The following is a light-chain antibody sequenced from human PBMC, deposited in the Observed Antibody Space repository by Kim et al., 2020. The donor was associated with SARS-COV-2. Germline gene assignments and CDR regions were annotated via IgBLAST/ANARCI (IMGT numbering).Light chain of an antibody. CDR1: KLVDKY. Sequence: SGSPGQTASITCSGDKLVDKYACWYQQKPGQSPVLVIYEDTKRPSGIPERFSGSNSGNTATLTISGIQAMDEADYYCQAWDSSTAVFGGGTQLTVL. CDR2: EDT. J-gene: IGLJ2*01. CDR3: QAWDSSTAV. V-gene: IGLV3-1*01.